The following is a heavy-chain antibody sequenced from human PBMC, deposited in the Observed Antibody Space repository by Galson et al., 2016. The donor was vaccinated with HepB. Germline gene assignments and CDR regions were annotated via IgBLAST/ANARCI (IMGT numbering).Heavy chain of an antibody. CDR2: IYHTGST. Sequence: SETLSLTCTVSGGSISSYYWSWIRQPPGKGLEWVGYIYHTGSTNYNPSLESRVFISVDLSKNQFSLRVTSVTAADTAVYYCARGVAAYSSGWYLWGQGTQVTVAS. D-gene: IGHD6-13*01. CDR3: ARGVAAYSSGWYL. J-gene: IGHJ4*02. V-gene: IGHV4-59*01. CDR1: GGSISSYY.